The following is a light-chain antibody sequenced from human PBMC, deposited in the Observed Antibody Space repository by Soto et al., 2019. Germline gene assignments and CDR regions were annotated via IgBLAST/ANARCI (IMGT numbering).Light chain of an antibody. CDR3: QQYNSDST. J-gene: IGKJ1*01. CDR1: QSISIW. V-gene: IGKV1-5*03. Sequence: IQMSQSPSTLSASVGVRVTITCRASQSISIWLAWYQQKPGKAPKLLIYKASSLESEVPSRFSGSGSGTEFTLTINSLQPDDSATYYCQQYNSDSTFGQGTKVEIK. CDR2: KAS.